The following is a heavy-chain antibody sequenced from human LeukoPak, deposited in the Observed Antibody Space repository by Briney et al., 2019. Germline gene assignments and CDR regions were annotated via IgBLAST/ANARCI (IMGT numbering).Heavy chain of an antibody. Sequence: GGSLRLSCAASGFTFSNYAFHWVRQAPGKGLEWVAVISHDGSKEYYADSVEGRFTISRDNSKNTLYLQMNSLRAEDTAVYYCARELDYWGQGTLVTVSS. CDR3: ARELDY. V-gene: IGHV3-30*14. J-gene: IGHJ4*02. CDR1: GFTFSNYA. CDR2: ISHDGSKE.